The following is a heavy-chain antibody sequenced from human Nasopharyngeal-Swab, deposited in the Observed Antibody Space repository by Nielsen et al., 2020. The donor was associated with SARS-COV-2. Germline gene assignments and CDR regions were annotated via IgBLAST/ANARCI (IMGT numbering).Heavy chain of an antibody. J-gene: IGHJ4*02. CDR1: GGSISLGGYY. Sequence: SGTLSLTCSVSGGSISLGGYYWSWIRQHPGKGLEWIGYISYSGRTDYNPSLKSRVSISVDTSKNQFSLKLSSVTAADTAVYYCARGDGYYSDYWGQGTLVTVSS. D-gene: IGHD5-24*01. CDR2: ISYSGRT. V-gene: IGHV4-31*03. CDR3: ARGDGYYSDY.